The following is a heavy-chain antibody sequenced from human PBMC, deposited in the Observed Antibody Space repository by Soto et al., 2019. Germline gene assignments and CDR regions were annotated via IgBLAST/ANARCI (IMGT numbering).Heavy chain of an antibody. Sequence: QVQLQESGPGLVKPSGTLSLTCAVSSGSIFSSNWWSWVRQPPGKGLEWIGETRNSGGANYNPSLKSRVTISVDKSTNQFFLNLNSVTAADTAVYYCASHLTMTGTRGFDHWGLGTLVTVPS. D-gene: IGHD3-9*01. J-gene: IGHJ4*02. CDR2: TRNSGGA. CDR3: ASHLTMTGTRGFDH. V-gene: IGHV4-4*02. CDR1: SGSIFSSNW.